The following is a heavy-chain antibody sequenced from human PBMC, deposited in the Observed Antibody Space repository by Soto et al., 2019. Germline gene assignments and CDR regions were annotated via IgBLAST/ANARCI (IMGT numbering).Heavy chain of an antibody. D-gene: IGHD3-10*01. CDR1: GFTFSSYW. CDR3: ARGEQRGGWWFDP. J-gene: IGHJ5*02. Sequence: PGGSLRLSCAASGFTFSSYWMHWVRQAPGKGLVWVSRINSDGSSTSYADSVKGRFTISRDNAKNTLYLPMNSLRAEDKAVYYCARGEQRGGWWFDPWGQGTLVTVSS. V-gene: IGHV3-74*01. CDR2: INSDGSST.